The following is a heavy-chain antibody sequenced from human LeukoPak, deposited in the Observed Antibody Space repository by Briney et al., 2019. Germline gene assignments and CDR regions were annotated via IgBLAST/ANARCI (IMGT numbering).Heavy chain of an antibody. CDR1: GGSFSGYY. V-gene: IGHV4-34*01. Sequence: MSSETLSLTCAVYGGSFSGYYWSWIRQPPGKGLEWIGEINHSGSTNYNPSLKSRVTISVATSKNQFSLKLSSVTAADTAVYYCARPIVSSGWPNDAFDIWGQGTMVTVSS. J-gene: IGHJ3*02. D-gene: IGHD6-19*01. CDR2: INHSGST. CDR3: ARPIVSSGWPNDAFDI.